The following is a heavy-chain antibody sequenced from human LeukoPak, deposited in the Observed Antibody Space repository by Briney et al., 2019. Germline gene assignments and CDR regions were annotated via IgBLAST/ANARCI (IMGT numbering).Heavy chain of an antibody. CDR3: ARDKIWFGELLPSYYLGY. CDR1: GFTFSSYA. Sequence: GGSLRLSCAASGFTFSSYAMSWVRQAPGKGLEWVSAISGSGGSTYYADSVKGRFTISRDNSKNTLYLQMNSLRAEDTAVYYCARDKIWFGELLPSYYLGYWGQGTLVTVSS. V-gene: IGHV3-23*01. J-gene: IGHJ4*02. CDR2: ISGSGGST. D-gene: IGHD3-10*01.